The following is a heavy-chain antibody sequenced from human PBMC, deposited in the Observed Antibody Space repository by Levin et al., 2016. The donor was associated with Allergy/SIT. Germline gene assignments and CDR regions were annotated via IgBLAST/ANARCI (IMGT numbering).Heavy chain of an antibody. D-gene: IGHD3-10*01. J-gene: IGHJ6*04. Sequence: SETLSLTCTVSGASVRSESYFWSWIRQSPGTGLEWIGYASYSGNANYNPSLESRVTISVDTAQNQVSLKLKSVTAADTAVYFCARDRRSVLDIWGKGTTVTVSS. CDR3: ARDRRSVLDI. CDR1: GASVRSESYF. CDR2: ASYSGNA. V-gene: IGHV4-61*01.